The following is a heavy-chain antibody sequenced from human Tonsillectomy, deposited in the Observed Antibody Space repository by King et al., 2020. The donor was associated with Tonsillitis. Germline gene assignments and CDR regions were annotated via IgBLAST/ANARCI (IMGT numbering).Heavy chain of an antibody. D-gene: IGHD3-10*01. CDR2: INWNGGST. V-gene: IGHV3-20*04. J-gene: IGHJ4*02. Sequence: VQLVESGGGVVRPGGSLRLSCAASGFTFGDYGMSWVRQAPGKGLEWVSGINWNGGSTGYADSVKGRFTISRDNAKNSLYLQMNRLSAEDTAFYYCAGATYYYGSGTYRYWGQGTLVTVSS. CDR3: AGATYYYGSGTYRY. CDR1: GFTFGDYG.